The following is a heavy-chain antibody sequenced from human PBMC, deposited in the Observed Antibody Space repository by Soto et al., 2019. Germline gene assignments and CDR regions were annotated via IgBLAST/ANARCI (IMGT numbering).Heavy chain of an antibody. Sequence: VSLRLSCEGSGFTFSRYSMNWVGQAPGKGLEWVASISSTSTYIYYGDFVKGRFSIARDNAKNSLYLQMDSLRDEDTALYYCASEYCTGNSCYYRILDYWDKVTLVTVYS. D-gene: IGHD3-22*01. CDR1: GFTFSRYS. V-gene: IGHV3-21*01. CDR2: ISSTSTYI. CDR3: ASEYCTGNSCYYRILDY. J-gene: IGHJ4*02.